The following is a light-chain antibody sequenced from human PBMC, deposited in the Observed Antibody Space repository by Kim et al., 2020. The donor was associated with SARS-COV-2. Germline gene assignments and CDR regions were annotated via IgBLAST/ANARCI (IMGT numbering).Light chain of an antibody. V-gene: IGKV3-11*01. CDR2: DGA. Sequence: LAPGERATLSCRASQSVSSCFAAYQQKHPHAPRLLLYDGASRGTSVPPRCCGSGCWTNFFPPTSSLEPADFSVDYCQQRSGSPLTFGQGTRLEIK. J-gene: IGKJ5*01. CDR1: QSVSSC. CDR3: QQRSGSPLT.